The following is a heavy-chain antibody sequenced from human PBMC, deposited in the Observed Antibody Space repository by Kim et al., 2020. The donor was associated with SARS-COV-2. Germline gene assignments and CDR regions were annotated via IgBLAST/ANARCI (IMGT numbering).Heavy chain of an antibody. D-gene: IGHD3-10*01. Sequence: ASVKVSCKASGYTFTSYAMHWVRQAPGQRLEWMGWINAGNGNTKYSQKFQGRVTITRDTSASTAYMELSSLRSEDTAVYYCARVAPSSGSYYGPFDYWGQGTLVTVSS. CDR3: ARVAPSSGSYYGPFDY. J-gene: IGHJ4*02. V-gene: IGHV1-3*01. CDR1: GYTFTSYA. CDR2: INAGNGNT.